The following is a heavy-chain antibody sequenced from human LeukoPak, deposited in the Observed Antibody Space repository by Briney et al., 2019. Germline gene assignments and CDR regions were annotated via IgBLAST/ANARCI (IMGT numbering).Heavy chain of an antibody. CDR3: ARLRLGFDY. V-gene: IGHV3-48*02. CDR1: GFTFSSYN. J-gene: IGHJ4*02. Sequence: GEPLRLSCEASGFTFSSYNMNWVRQAPGKGLEWVSYISRSRGTTYYADSVKGRFTISRDNAENSLYLQMNSLRNDGTAVYYWARLRLGFDYWGRGALVSV. CDR2: ISRSRGTT. D-gene: IGHD5-12*01.